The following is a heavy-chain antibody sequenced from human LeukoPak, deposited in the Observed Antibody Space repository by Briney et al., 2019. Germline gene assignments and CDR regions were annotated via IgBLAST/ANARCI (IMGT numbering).Heavy chain of an antibody. V-gene: IGHV4-59*08. CDR3: AGYDSSGLNAFDI. CDR1: GGSISSYY. J-gene: IGHJ3*02. Sequence: PSETLSLTCTVSGGSISSYYWSWIRQPPGEGLEWIGYIYYSGSTNYNPSLKSRVTISVDTSKNQFSLKLSSVTAADTAVYYCAGYDSSGLNAFDIWGQGTMVTVSS. CDR2: IYYSGST. D-gene: IGHD3-22*01.